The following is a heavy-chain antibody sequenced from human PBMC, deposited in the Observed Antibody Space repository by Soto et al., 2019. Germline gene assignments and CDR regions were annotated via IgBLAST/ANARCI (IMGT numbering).Heavy chain of an antibody. CDR2: ISSSSSYI. CDR1: GFTFSSYS. CDR3: ARDGSGGSCYYYYGMDV. V-gene: IGHV3-21*01. J-gene: IGHJ6*02. Sequence: EVQLVESGGGLVKPGGSLRLSCAASGFTFSSYSMNWVRQAPGKGLEWVSSISSSSSYIYYADSVKGRFTISRDNVXNXXYLQMNSLRAEDTAVYYCARDGSGGSCYYYYGMDVWGQGTTVTVSS. D-gene: IGHD2-15*01.